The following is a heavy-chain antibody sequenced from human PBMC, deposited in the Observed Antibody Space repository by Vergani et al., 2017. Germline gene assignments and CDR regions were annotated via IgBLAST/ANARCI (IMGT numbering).Heavy chain of an antibody. Sequence: QLQLQESGPGLVKPSETLSLTCIVSGDSINNGNYSWGWIRQPPGKGLEWIGSVYYNGSTYYNPSLKSRVTTSVDASKNQFSLRLNSVTAADTSVYYCPTIGYRRWSYYFDYWGQGILVTVSS. J-gene: IGHJ4*02. CDR3: PTIGYRRWSYYFDY. CDR2: VYYNGST. V-gene: IGHV4-39*07. D-gene: IGHD1-26*01. CDR1: GDSINNGNYS.